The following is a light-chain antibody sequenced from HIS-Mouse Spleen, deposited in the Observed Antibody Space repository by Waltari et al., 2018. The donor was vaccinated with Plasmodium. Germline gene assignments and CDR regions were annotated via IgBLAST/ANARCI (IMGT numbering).Light chain of an antibody. J-gene: IGKJ4*01. Sequence: AIRMTQSPSSFSASTGDRVHITCRASQGISSYLAWYQQKPGKAPKLLIYAASTLQSGVPPRFSGSGSGKDFTLTISCLQSEDFATYYCQQYYSYPLTFGGGTKVEIK. CDR3: QQYYSYPLT. CDR2: AAS. CDR1: QGISSY. V-gene: IGKV1-8*01.